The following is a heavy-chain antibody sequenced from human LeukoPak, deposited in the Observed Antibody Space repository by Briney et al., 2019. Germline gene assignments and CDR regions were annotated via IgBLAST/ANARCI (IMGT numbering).Heavy chain of an antibody. CDR3: AKRLAARPFSPPFDH. Sequence: GGSLRLSCAGSGFPFRDYAMSWVRQAPGKGLDWGSAIGGNGVYTYYSDSVRGRFTISRDNSKNTLYLQMDSLRAEDTAIYDCAKRLAARPFSPPFDHWGRGTLVTVSS. CDR2: IGGNGVYT. V-gene: IGHV3-23*01. CDR1: GFPFRDYA. D-gene: IGHD6-6*01. J-gene: IGHJ4*02.